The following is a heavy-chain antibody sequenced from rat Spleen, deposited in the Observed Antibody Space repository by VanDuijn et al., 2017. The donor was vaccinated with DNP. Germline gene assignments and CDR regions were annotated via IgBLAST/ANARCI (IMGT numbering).Heavy chain of an antibody. CDR2: ISPSGNTT. Sequence: EVQLVESGGGLVQPGRSLKLSCAASGFSFTNYGIHWIRQAPTKGLEWVASISPSGNTTYYRASVRGRLTISRDNAKGTLYLQMDSLRSEDTATYYCTTHDFHYWGQGVMVSVSS. J-gene: IGHJ2*01. CDR3: TTHDFHY. V-gene: IGHV5-19*01. CDR1: GFSFTNYG.